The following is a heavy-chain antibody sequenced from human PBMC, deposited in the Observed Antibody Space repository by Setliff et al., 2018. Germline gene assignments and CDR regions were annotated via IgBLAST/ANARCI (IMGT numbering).Heavy chain of an antibody. V-gene: IGHV1-18*04. D-gene: IGHD2-8*01. CDR3: LRLVRYCTTTACQGASGAEF. Sequence: ASVKVSCKASGYTFAESIVSWVRQAPGQGLEWMGWIGVYTGHTSFAQKFEDRVSMSTDKSTNMAYMELRGLRFDDTAVYYCLRLVRYCTTTACQGASGAEFWGQGTLVTVSS. CDR1: GYTFAESI. J-gene: IGHJ4*02. CDR2: IGVYTGHT.